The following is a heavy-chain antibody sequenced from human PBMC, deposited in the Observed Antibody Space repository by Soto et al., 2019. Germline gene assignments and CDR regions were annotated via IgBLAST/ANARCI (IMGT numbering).Heavy chain of an antibody. D-gene: IGHD3-22*01. CDR1: GGSISSGGYS. CDR2: LYHNGRT. V-gene: IGHV4-30-2*01. CDR3: ARTGSGYYDSSGYLY. J-gene: IGHJ4*02. Sequence: SETLSLTCTVSGGSISSGGYSWSWIRQPPGKGLEWIGYLYHNGRTYYNPSLKSRVTISEDRSKNQFSLKLNSVTAADTAVYYCARTGSGYYDSSGYLYWGQGTLVTVSS.